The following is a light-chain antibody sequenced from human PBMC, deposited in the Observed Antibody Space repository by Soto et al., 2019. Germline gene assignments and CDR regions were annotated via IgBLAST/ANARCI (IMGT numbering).Light chain of an antibody. J-gene: IGLJ2*01. V-gene: IGLV3-1*01. CDR3: QAWDSSTVV. CDR2: QDS. Sequence: SYELTQPPSVSVSPGQTASITCSGDKLGDKYACWYQQSPGQSPVLVIYQDSIRPSGIPERFSGSNSGNTATLTISGTQAADEAGYYCQAWDSSTVVFGGGTKLTVL. CDR1: KLGDKY.